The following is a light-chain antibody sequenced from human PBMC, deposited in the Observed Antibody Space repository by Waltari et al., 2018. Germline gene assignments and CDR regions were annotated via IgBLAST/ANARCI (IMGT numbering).Light chain of an antibody. CDR3: QHYSNWPLT. CDR1: QSVRSN. V-gene: IGKV3-15*01. Sequence: IVLTQSPGTPSLSPGARATVSCRASQSVRSNYLAWYQEKPGQAPRLLIYGASTRATGIPARFSGSGSGTEFTLSISSLQSEDFAVYYCQHYSNWPLTFGGGTKVEIK. CDR2: GAS. J-gene: IGKJ4*01.